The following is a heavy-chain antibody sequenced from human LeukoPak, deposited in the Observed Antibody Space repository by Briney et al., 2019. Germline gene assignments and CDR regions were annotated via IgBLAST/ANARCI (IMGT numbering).Heavy chain of an antibody. Sequence: ASVKVSCKASGYTFTSYGISWVRQAPGQGLEWMGWISAYNGNTNYAQKLQGRVTMTTDTSTSTAYMELRSLRPVDTAVYYCARDMTTVTADAFDIWGQGTMVTVSS. D-gene: IGHD4-17*01. CDR1: GYTFTSYG. CDR2: ISAYNGNT. CDR3: ARDMTTVTADAFDI. V-gene: IGHV1-18*01. J-gene: IGHJ3*02.